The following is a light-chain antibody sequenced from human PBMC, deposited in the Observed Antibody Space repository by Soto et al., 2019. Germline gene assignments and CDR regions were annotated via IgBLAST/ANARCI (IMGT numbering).Light chain of an antibody. Sequence: DVVMTQSPLSLPVTLGQPASISCRSSQSLVYSDGNTYLNWFQQRPGQSPRRLIYKASNRDSGVPDRFSGSGSGTDFTLKISRVEAEDVGVYYCMQGTHPFTFGPGTKVDIK. J-gene: IGKJ3*01. CDR1: QSLVYSDGNTY. CDR3: MQGTHPFT. V-gene: IGKV2-30*01. CDR2: KAS.